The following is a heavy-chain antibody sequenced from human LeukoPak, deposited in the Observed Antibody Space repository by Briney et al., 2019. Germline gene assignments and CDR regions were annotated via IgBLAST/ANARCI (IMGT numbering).Heavy chain of an antibody. V-gene: IGHV3-9*01. CDR3: AKGFRVAPEYFDY. D-gene: IGHD3-10*01. J-gene: IGHJ4*02. Sequence: PGGSLRLSCAASGFTFHDSVMHWVRQVPGKGLEWVSSISWNSGSIGYADSVKGRFSISRDNAKNSLYLQMNSLRAEDTALYYCAKGFRVAPEYFDYWGQGTLVTVSS. CDR1: GFTFHDSV. CDR2: ISWNSGSI.